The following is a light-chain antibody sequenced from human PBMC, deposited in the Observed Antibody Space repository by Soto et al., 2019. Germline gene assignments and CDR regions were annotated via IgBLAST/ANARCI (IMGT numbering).Light chain of an antibody. J-gene: IGLJ1*01. CDR1: TSNIGSYT. CDR3: AAWDDSLNGLYV. CDR2: SNN. Sequence: QSVLTQPPSASGTPGQRITISCSGSTSNIGSYTVNWYQHVPGTAPRLLIYSNNQRPSGVPDRFSGSKSGTSASLAISGVLSEDEADYYCAAWDDSLNGLYVFGTGTKVTVL. V-gene: IGLV1-44*01.